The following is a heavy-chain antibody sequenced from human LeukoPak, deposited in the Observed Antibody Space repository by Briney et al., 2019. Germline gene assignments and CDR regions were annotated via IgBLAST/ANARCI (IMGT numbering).Heavy chain of an antibody. V-gene: IGHV1-24*01. J-gene: IGHJ5*02. Sequence: GASVKVSCKASGYTFTSYYMHWVRQAPGKGLEWMGGFDPEDGETIYAQKFQGRVTMTEDTSTDTAYMELSSLRSEDTAVYYCATSGGASYYDFWSGKNWFDPWGRGTLVTVSS. D-gene: IGHD3-3*01. CDR1: GYTFTSYY. CDR3: ATSGGASYYDFWSGKNWFDP. CDR2: FDPEDGET.